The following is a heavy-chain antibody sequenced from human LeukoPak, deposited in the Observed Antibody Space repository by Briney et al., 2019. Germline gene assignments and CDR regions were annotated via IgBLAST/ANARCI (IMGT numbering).Heavy chain of an antibody. J-gene: IGHJ4*02. V-gene: IGHV6-1*01. CDR1: GDSVSSNSAS. D-gene: IGHD7-27*01. CDR3: ARSQNWGFDY. CDR2: TKYRSKWYN. Sequence: SQTLSLTCAISGDSVSSNSASWNWIRQPPSRGPEWLGRTKYRSKWYNYYAVSVKSRITINPDTSKNQFSLQLNSVTPEDTAVYYCARSQNWGFDYWGQGTLVTVSS.